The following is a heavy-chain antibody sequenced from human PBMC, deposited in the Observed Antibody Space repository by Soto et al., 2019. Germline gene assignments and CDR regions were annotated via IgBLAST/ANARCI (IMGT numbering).Heavy chain of an antibody. Sequence: QVQLVQSGAEVKKPGSSVKVSCKASGGTLNTNAISWVRQAPGQGLEWMGGIIPIPGTTNYAQKFEGRVRSTADESTNSVCMELTSRRSDDTAMYSCAGMSGTQDRPGPTIFHYYYGMAVWGQGTTVTVSS. CDR3: AGMSGTQDRPGPTIFHYYYGMAV. J-gene: IGHJ6*02. V-gene: IGHV1-69*01. D-gene: IGHD3-16*01. CDR2: IIPIPGTT. CDR1: GGTLNTNA.